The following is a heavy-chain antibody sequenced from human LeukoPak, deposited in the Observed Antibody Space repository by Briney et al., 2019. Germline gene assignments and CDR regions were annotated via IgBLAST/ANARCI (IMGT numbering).Heavy chain of an antibody. D-gene: IGHD3-22*01. CDR3: AKDHHYYDSSGYYFYY. CDR2: ISYDGSNK. Sequence: GGSLRLSCAASGFTFSSYAMHWVRQAPGKGLEWVAVISYDGSNKYYADSVKGRFTISRDNSKNTLYLQMNSLRAEDTAVYYCAKDHHYYDSSGYYFYYWGQGTLVTVSS. J-gene: IGHJ4*02. V-gene: IGHV3-30-3*01. CDR1: GFTFSSYA.